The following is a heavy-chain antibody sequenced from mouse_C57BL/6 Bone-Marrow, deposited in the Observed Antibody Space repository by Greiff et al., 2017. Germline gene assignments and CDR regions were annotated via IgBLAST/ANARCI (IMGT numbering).Heavy chain of an antibody. CDR2: IDPSDSET. CDR1: GYTFTSYW. D-gene: IGHD2-4*01. V-gene: IGHV1-52*01. J-gene: IGHJ4*01. Sequence: QVQLQQPGAELVRPGSSVKLSCKASGYTFTSYWMHWVKQRPIQGLEWIGNIDPSDSETHYNQKFKDKATLTVDKSSSTAYMQLSSLTSEDSAVYYWARDFDYPYAMDYWGQGTSVTVSS. CDR3: ARDFDYPYAMDY.